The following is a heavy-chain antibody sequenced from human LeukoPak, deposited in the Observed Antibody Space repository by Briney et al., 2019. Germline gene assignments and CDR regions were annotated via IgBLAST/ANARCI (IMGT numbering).Heavy chain of an antibody. V-gene: IGHV3-48*03. Sequence: PGGSLRLSCAASGFTFRTYEMNWVRQAPGKGLEWVSYISRSGDTIYYADSVKGRFTISRDNAKNSVYMQMNSLRDGDTALYYCARSGYDIIFDYWGQGTLVTVSS. D-gene: IGHD5-12*01. CDR3: ARSGYDIIFDY. J-gene: IGHJ4*02. CDR2: ISRSGDTI. CDR1: GFTFRTYE.